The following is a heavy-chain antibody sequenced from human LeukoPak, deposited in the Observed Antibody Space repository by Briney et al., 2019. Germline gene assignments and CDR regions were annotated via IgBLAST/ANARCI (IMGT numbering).Heavy chain of an antibody. J-gene: IGHJ4*02. CDR1: GFIFRNYV. Sequence: GGSLRLSCAASGFIFRNYVVAWVRQAPGKGLGWVSQISNSGGSTYYADSVKGRFTISRDNPKNTLYLQMNSLRAEDTAVYYCARRAGAYSHPYDYWGQGTLVTVSS. D-gene: IGHD4/OR15-4a*01. CDR3: ARRAGAYSHPYDY. V-gene: IGHV3-23*01. CDR2: ISNSGGST.